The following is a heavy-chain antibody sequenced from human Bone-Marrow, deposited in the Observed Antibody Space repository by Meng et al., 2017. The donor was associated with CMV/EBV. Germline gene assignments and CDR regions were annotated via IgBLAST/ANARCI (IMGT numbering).Heavy chain of an antibody. V-gene: IGHV3-30*02. CDR1: GFTFSSYG. J-gene: IGHJ4*02. CDR3: SPVVRPY. Sequence: GESLKISCAASGFTFSSYGMHWVRQAPGKGLEWVAFIRHDASTDSVKGRFTISRDNSKNTLYLQKNSLRVEDTAVYYCSPVVRPYWGQGTLVTVSS. D-gene: IGHD2-21*01. CDR2: IRHDAST.